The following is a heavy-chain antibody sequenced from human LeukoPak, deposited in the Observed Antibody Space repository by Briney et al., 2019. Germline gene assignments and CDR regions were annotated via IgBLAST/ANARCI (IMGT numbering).Heavy chain of an antibody. D-gene: IGHD3-9*01. Sequence: GGSLRLSCAASGFTVSSNYMSWVRQAPGKGLEWVSVIYSGGSTYYADSVKGRFTISRDNSKNTLYLQMNSLRAEDTAVYYCAKARYFDWLPDYWGQGTLVTVSS. J-gene: IGHJ4*02. V-gene: IGHV3-53*01. CDR1: GFTVSSNY. CDR3: AKARYFDWLPDY. CDR2: IYSGGST.